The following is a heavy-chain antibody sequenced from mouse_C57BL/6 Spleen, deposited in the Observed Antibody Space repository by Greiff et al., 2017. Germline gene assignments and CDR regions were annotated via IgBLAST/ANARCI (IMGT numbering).Heavy chain of an antibody. CDR3: ARHRPYYGSSYWYFDV. J-gene: IGHJ1*03. V-gene: IGHV5-6*01. CDR1: GFTFSSYG. Sequence: DVQLQESGGDLVKPGGSLKLSCAASGFTFSSYGMSWVRQTPDKRLEWVATISSGGSYTYYPDSVKGRFTISRDNAKNTLYLQMSSLKSEDTAMYYCARHRPYYGSSYWYFDVWGTGTTVTVSS. CDR2: ISSGGSYT. D-gene: IGHD1-1*01.